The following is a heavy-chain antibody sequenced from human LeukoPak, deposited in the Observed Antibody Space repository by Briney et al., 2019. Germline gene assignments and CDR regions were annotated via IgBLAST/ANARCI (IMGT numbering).Heavy chain of an antibody. Sequence: GASVKVSCKTSGYIFTVYYMNWVRQAPGQGLEWIGWINPNSGGTNYAQKFEGRVTMTRDTSTDTAYMELRGLRSDDTAVYFCAKDRGRTYDYDRGAYRSYRVPTSIYYYYGLDVWGLGTTVTVSS. D-gene: IGHD3-22*01. CDR2: INPNSGGT. J-gene: IGHJ6*02. CDR3: AKDRGRTYDYDRGAYRSYRVPTSIYYYYGLDV. CDR1: GYIFTVYY. V-gene: IGHV1-2*02.